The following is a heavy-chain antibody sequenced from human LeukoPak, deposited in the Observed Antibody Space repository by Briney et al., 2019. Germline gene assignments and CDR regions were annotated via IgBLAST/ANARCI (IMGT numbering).Heavy chain of an antibody. Sequence: SETLSLTCAVYGGSFSGYYWSWIRQPPGKGLEWIGEINHSGSTNYNPSLKSRVTISVDTSKNQFSLKLSSVTAADTAVYYCARVRGSGRPTHYYYYMDVWGKGTTVTISS. CDR1: GGSFSGYY. CDR3: ARVRGSGRPTHYYYYMDV. J-gene: IGHJ6*03. V-gene: IGHV4-34*01. CDR2: INHSGST. D-gene: IGHD3-10*01.